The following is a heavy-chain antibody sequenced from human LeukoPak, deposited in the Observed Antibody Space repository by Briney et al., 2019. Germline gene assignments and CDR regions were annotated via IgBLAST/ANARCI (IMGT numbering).Heavy chain of an antibody. V-gene: IGHV3-66*01. CDR2: IYSGGST. D-gene: IGHD4-17*01. J-gene: IGHJ2*01. CDR1: EFTFRSYA. Sequence: SGGSLRLSCAASEFTFRSYAMSWVRQAPGKGLEWVSVIYSGGSTYYADPVKGRFTISRDNSKNTLYLQMNSLRAEDTAVYYCARETDYGDSWYFDLWGRGTLVTVSS. CDR3: ARETDYGDSWYFDL.